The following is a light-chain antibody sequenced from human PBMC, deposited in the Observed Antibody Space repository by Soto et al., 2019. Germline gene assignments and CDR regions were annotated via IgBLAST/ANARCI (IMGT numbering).Light chain of an antibody. Sequence: EIFLTQSPGTLSLSPGEIATLSCRASQSISSSLAWYQQKPGQAPRLLIYDASDRADGIPARFTGRRSGTDFTLTISSLEPEDFAVYYCQQRSNWLTFGGGTKVDIK. J-gene: IGKJ4*01. CDR2: DAS. CDR1: QSISSS. CDR3: QQRSNWLT. V-gene: IGKV3-11*01.